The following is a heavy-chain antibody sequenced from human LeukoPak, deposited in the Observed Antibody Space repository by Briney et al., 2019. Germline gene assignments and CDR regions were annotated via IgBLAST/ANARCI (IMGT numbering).Heavy chain of an antibody. Sequence: QAGGSLRLSCAASGFTVSSNYMSWVRQAPGKGLEWVSVIYSGGSTYYADSVKGRFTISRDNSKNTLYLQMNSLRAEDTAVYYCARDLGVPAAMALDYWGQGTLVTVSS. CDR1: GFTVSSNY. CDR2: IYSGGST. V-gene: IGHV3-53*01. CDR3: ARDLGVPAAMALDY. J-gene: IGHJ4*02. D-gene: IGHD2-2*01.